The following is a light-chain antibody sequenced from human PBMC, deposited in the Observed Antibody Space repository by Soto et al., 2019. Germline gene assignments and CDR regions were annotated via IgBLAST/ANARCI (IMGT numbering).Light chain of an antibody. V-gene: IGKV1-9*01. J-gene: IGKJ1*01. CDR1: QDISTY. CDR3: QQLDSDPPWT. CDR2: LAS. Sequence: IQLTQSPSSVSASVGDRVTITCRASQDISTYLAWYQQNPGRAPKLLIYLASTLHTGVPARFSGSGSGTDFTLPISSLQPEDFATYYCQQLDSDPPWTFGQGTRVEIK.